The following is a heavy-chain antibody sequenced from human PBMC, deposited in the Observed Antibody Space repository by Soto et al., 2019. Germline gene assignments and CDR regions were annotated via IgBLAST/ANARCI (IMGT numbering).Heavy chain of an antibody. V-gene: IGHV4-59*02. J-gene: IGHJ5*02. Sequence: SQIMSLPCTVSGDSGTSYNWNWLRKTPGKALEWIGYVYSSGSTNYNPSLKSRVTISVDTSRNQFSLKVNSVTAADTAVYYCARRAVVAVTGSLDNWLDPWGQGILVTV. CDR1: GDSGTSYN. CDR3: ARRAVVAVTGSLDNWLDP. D-gene: IGHD2-21*01. CDR2: VYSSGST.